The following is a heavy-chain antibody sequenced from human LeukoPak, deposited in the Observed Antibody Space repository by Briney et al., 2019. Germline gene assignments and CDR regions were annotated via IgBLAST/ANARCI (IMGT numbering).Heavy chain of an antibody. CDR1: VYTFTIYD. V-gene: IGHV1-8*01. CDR2: MNPNSGNI. D-gene: IGHD3/OR15-3a*01. Sequence: GASVTVSFKASVYTFTIYDINWVRQATGQGLEWMGWMNPNSGNIGYAQKFQGRVTMTKNTSITTAYMELSSLRSEDTAVYYCARALSWTTDSYYYMDVWGKGTTVTVSS. CDR3: ARALSWTTDSYYYMDV. J-gene: IGHJ6*03.